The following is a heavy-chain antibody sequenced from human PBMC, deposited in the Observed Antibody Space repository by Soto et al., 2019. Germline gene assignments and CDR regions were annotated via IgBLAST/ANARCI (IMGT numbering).Heavy chain of an antibody. Sequence: GGSLRLSCAASGFTFDDYAMHWVRQAPGKGLEWVSGISWNSGSIGYADSVKGRFTISRDNAKNSLYLQMNSLRAEDTALYYCAKAPVYSSGWYWTYYFDYWGQGTLVTVSS. CDR2: ISWNSGSI. V-gene: IGHV3-9*01. CDR1: GFTFDDYA. CDR3: AKAPVYSSGWYWTYYFDY. D-gene: IGHD6-19*01. J-gene: IGHJ4*02.